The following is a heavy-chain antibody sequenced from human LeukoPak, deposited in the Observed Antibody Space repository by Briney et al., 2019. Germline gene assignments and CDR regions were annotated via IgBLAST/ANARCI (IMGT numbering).Heavy chain of an antibody. Sequence: PGGSLRLSCSASGFTFSSYWMHWVRPAPAKELVWVSRINSDGTSTKYADSVKGRFTISRDNAKNSLFLQMNSLRADDTAVYYCARKQQGYYYMDVWGKGTTVTVSS. D-gene: IGHD6-13*01. CDR2: INSDGTST. CDR3: ARKQQGYYYMDV. V-gene: IGHV3-74*03. CDR1: GFTFSSYW. J-gene: IGHJ6*03.